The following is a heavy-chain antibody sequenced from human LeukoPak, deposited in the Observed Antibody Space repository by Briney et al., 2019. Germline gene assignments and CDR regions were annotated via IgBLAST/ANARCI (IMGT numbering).Heavy chain of an antibody. V-gene: IGHV4-39*07. Sequence: PSETLSLTCTVSGGSISSYYWGWIRQPPGKGLEWIGSIYYSGSAYYNPSLTGRVTISIDTSKKQFSLKLSSVTAADTAVYYCARENYYNTSGVTDYWGQGTLVTVSS. CDR1: GGSISSYY. CDR3: ARENYYNTSGVTDY. D-gene: IGHD3-22*01. CDR2: IYYSGSA. J-gene: IGHJ4*02.